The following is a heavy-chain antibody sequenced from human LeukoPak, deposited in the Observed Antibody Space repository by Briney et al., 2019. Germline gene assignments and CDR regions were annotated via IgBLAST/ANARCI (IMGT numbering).Heavy chain of an antibody. Sequence: SVKVSCKTSGGTLRSHIFSWVRQAPGQGLEWMGSITPIIDSVKYGQRLEGRVTITTDKYTGTIYMELRSLRTEDTAIYYCARVNLRGSKYNWFDPWGQGTLVTVSS. D-gene: IGHD6-13*01. J-gene: IGHJ5*02. CDR3: ARVNLRGSKYNWFDP. CDR1: GGTLRSHI. CDR2: ITPIIDSV. V-gene: IGHV1-69*08.